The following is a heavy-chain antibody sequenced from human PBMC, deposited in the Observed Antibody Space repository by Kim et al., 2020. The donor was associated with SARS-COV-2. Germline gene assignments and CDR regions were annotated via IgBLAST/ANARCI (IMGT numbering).Heavy chain of an antibody. CDR3: ARLEGAAAGKKYFQH. CDR1: GYSFTSYW. Sequence: GESLKISCKGSGYSFTSYWIGWVRQMPGKGLEWMGIIYPGDSDTRYSPSFQGQVTISADKSISTAYLQWSSLKASDTAMYYCARLEGAAAGKKYFQHWGQGTLVTVSS. CDR2: IYPGDSDT. V-gene: IGHV5-51*01. J-gene: IGHJ1*01. D-gene: IGHD6-13*01.